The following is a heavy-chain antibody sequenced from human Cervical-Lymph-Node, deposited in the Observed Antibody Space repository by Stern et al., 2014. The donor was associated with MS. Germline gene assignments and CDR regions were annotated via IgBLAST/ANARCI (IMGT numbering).Heavy chain of an antibody. D-gene: IGHD6-13*01. CDR3: ARSSSPSPYYYYGMDV. Sequence: VQLVESGGGVVQPGRSLRLSCAASGFTFSSYGMHWVRQAPGKGLEWVAVIWYDGSNKYYADSVSGRFTITRDNSKNTLYLQMNSLRAEDTAVYYCARSSSPSPYYYYGMDVWGQGTTVTVSS. CDR1: GFTFSSYG. CDR2: IWYDGSNK. J-gene: IGHJ6*02. V-gene: IGHV3-33*01.